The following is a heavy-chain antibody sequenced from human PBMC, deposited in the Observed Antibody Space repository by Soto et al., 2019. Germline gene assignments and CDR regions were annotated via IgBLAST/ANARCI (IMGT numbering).Heavy chain of an antibody. Sequence: PSETLSLTSAVYGGSFSGYYWGWVRQPPGKGLEWIGNLYHSGTYYNPSLKSRVTISVDTSKNQFSLRLTSVTAADTAVYYCARLHCDSPNCVPLDPWGQGTLVTVSS. V-gene: IGHV4-34*01. CDR1: GGSFSGYY. CDR2: LYHSGT. CDR3: ARLHCDSPNCVPLDP. D-gene: IGHD3-22*01. J-gene: IGHJ5*02.